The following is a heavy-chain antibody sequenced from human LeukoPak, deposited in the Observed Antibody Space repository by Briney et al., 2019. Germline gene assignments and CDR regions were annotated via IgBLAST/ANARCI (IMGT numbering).Heavy chain of an antibody. CDR2: MHYCGNT. CDR1: GGSISSFY. V-gene: IGHV4-59*01. Sequence: PSETLSLTCTASGGSISSFYWSWIRQPPGKALEWIAYMHYCGNTNYNPSLKSRVTISIDTSKNQFSLKLSSVTAADTAVYYCARDWGGSGFNWFDPWGQGTLVTVSS. CDR3: ARDWGGSGFNWFDP. J-gene: IGHJ5*02. D-gene: IGHD6-19*01.